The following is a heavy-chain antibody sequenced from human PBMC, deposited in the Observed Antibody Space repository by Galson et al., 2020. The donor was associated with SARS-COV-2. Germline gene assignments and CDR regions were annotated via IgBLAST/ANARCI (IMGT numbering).Heavy chain of an antibody. V-gene: IGHV3-23*01. CDR3: AKDVPAFSWELLSAGPESIFDY. CDR2: ISGSGGST. CDR1: GFTFSSYA. Sequence: LGESLKISCAASGFTFSSYAMSWVRPAPGKGLEWVSAISGSGGSTYYADSVKGRFTISRDNSKNTLYLQMNSLRADDTAVYYCAKDVPAFSWELLSAGPESIFDYWGQGTLVTVSS. D-gene: IGHD1-26*01. J-gene: IGHJ4*02.